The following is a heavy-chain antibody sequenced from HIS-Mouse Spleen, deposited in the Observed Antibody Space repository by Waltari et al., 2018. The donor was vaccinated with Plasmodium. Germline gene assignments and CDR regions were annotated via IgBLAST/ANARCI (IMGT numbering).Heavy chain of an antibody. CDR1: GYPFTGCA. D-gene: IGHD6-13*01. CDR3: ARVLGYKAAAGTFVEYFQH. CDR2: INPNSGGT. V-gene: IGHV1-2*02. J-gene: IGHJ1*01. Sequence: QVQLVQSGAEVKKPGASVTVSCKASGYPFTGCAMHCVRQAPGQGLEWMGWINPNSGGTNYAQKFQGRVTMTRDTSISTAYMELSRLRSDDTAVYYCARVLGYKAAAGTFVEYFQHWGQGTLVTVSS.